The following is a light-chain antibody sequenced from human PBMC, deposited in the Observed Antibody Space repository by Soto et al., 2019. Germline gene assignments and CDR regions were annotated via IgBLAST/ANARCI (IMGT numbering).Light chain of an antibody. CDR3: QQYYSYPFT. CDR1: QVSSSY. Sequence: AIRMTQSPSSFSASTGDRVTITCRARQVSSSYLAWYQQKPGKAAKLLIYAASTLQSGVPSRFSGSGSGTDFTLTISCLQSEDFATYYCQQYYSYPFTVGPGTKVDIK. J-gene: IGKJ3*01. V-gene: IGKV1-8*01. CDR2: AAS.